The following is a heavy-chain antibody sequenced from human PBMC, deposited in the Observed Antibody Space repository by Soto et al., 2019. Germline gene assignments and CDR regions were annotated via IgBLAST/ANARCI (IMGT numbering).Heavy chain of an antibody. D-gene: IGHD6-6*01. Sequence: GGSLRLSCAASGFTFSSYAMSWVRQAPGKGLEWVSAISGSGGSTYYADSVKGRFTISRDNSKNTLYLQMNSLRAEDTAVYYCAKEARSLEYSSSPAHGYYFDYWGQGTLVTVSS. CDR2: ISGSGGST. CDR1: GFTFSSYA. J-gene: IGHJ4*02. V-gene: IGHV3-23*01. CDR3: AKEARSLEYSSSPAHGYYFDY.